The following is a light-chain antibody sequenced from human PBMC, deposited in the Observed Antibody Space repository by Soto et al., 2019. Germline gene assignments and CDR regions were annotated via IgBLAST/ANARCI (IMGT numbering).Light chain of an antibody. J-gene: IGLJ1*01. CDR1: SSDVGGYNH. V-gene: IGLV2-14*01. CDR3: SSYTSSITDV. CDR2: DVS. Sequence: QSALTQPASVSGSPGQSITISCTGTSSDVGGYNHVSWYQQHPGEAPQLMIYDVSNRPSGVSDRFSGSKSGNTASLTISGLQAEDEADYYCSSYTSSITDVFGSGTKLTVL.